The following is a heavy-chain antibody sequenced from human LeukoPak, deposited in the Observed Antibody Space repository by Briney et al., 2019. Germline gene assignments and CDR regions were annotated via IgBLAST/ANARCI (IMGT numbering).Heavy chain of an antibody. CDR1: GYTFTSYG. Sequence: ASVKVSCKASGYTFTSYGISWVRQAPGQGLEWMGWISAYNGNTNYAQKLQGRVTMTTDTSTSTAYMELRSLRSDDTAVYYCARQQLERAEGHYYYYMDVWGKGTTVTVSS. J-gene: IGHJ6*03. D-gene: IGHD1-1*01. CDR2: ISAYNGNT. V-gene: IGHV1-18*01. CDR3: ARQQLERAEGHYYYYMDV.